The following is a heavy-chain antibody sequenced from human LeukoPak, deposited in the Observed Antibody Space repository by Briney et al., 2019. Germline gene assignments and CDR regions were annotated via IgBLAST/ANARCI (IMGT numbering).Heavy chain of an antibody. CDR3: ARYTVSLTGADY. CDR2: IHPNSGAT. V-gene: IGHV1-2*02. CDR1: GYTFTDYY. J-gene: IGHJ4*02. D-gene: IGHD4-11*01. Sequence: ASVKVSCKASGYTFTDYYMHWVRQAPGQGLEWMGWIHPNSGATYYVQNFRGRVTMTRDTSISTAYMELSSLTSDDTAVYYCARYTVSLTGADYWGQGTLLTVST.